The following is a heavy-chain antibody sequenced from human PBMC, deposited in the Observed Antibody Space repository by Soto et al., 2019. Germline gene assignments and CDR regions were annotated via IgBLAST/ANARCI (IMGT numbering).Heavy chain of an antibody. CDR3: ANSLGGNGH. CDR2: IRNKRNSYTT. J-gene: IGHJ4*02. CDR1: GFTFSDHY. V-gene: IGHV3-72*01. Sequence: EVQLVESGGGLVQPGGSLRLSCAASGFTFSDHYMDWVRQAPGKGLEWVGRIRNKRNSYTTEYAASVKGRFTISRDYSQNSLYLQMNSLKTEDTAVYWCANSLGGNGHWGQGTLVTVSS. D-gene: IGHD2-15*01.